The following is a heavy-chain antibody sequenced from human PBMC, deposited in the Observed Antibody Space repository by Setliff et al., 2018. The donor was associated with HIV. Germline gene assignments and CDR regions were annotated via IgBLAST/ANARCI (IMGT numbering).Heavy chain of an antibody. V-gene: IGHV1-2*02. D-gene: IGHD3-22*01. CDR1: XXXFTDYY. CDR2: XNPXNGGT. Sequence: GASVKVSCKASXXXFTDYYIHWVRQAPGXXLEWMGXXNPXNGGTNYAQKFQGRVXXTXXTSISXAYMELSRLRSDDTAVYYCARDGYYDSSGYSAFSIWGQGT. CDR3: ARDGYYDSSGYSAFSI. J-gene: IGHJ3*02.